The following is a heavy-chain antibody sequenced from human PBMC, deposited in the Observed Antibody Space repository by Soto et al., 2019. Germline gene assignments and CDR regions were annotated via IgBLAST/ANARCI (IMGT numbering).Heavy chain of an antibody. J-gene: IGHJ6*02. CDR2: VYTSAEGGAT. CDR3: TTGSVEGF. V-gene: IGHV3-15*07. D-gene: IGHD2-15*01. Sequence: VPLVDSGGGLVKPGGSLRLSCAASGFSVTNAWMNWVRQAPGKGLEWVGRVYTSAEGGATNYAAPVKGRFTISRDDSKNTVYLQMNSLMTEDTAVYWCTTGSVEGFWGQGTTVTVSS. CDR1: GFSVTNAW.